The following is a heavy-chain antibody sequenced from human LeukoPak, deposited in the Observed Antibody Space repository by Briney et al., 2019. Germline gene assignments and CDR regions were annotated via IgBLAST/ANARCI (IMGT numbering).Heavy chain of an antibody. CDR3: AAGDYSPDY. V-gene: IGHV1-8*03. J-gene: IGHJ4*02. D-gene: IGHD4/OR15-4a*01. Sequence: SVTVSFTCSGYSFTILGIYWIRHGPAQGQGLVGWININSGSSNYAPKFQSRVTITIDTSINTAYMELSSLRSADTAVYYCAAGDYSPDYWGQGTLVTVSS. CDR2: ININSGSS. CDR1: GYSFTILG.